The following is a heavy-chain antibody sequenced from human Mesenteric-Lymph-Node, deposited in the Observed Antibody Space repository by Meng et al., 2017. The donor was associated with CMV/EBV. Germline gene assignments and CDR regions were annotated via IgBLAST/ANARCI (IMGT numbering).Heavy chain of an antibody. V-gene: IGHV5-51*01. J-gene: IGHJ4*02. CDR2: IHPVDSDT. D-gene: IGHD5-18*01. Sequence: KVSCKGSGYSFTSYWIGWVRQMPGKGLEWIGIIHPVDSDTRYSPSFQGQVTISADKSIKTAYLQWSSLQASDTAIYYCARRGYNYHYSFDYWGQGTLVTVSS. CDR1: GYSFTSYW. CDR3: ARRGYNYHYSFDY.